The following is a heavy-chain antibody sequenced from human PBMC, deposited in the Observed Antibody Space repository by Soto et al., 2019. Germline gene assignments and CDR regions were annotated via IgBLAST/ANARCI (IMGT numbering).Heavy chain of an antibody. V-gene: IGHV3-30*04. CDR3: VRDRGRTAAGAYNYYQYGMDV. Sequence: QVQVEESGGGVVQPGRSLRLSCAASGFTFSNYVMHWVRQAPGMGLEWVAGISYDGSDKYYADSVKGRFTISRDNSKNTLYLQMNSLKAEETAVYYCVRDRGRTAAGAYNYYQYGMDVWGQGTTVTVS. CDR2: ISYDGSDK. D-gene: IGHD6-13*01. J-gene: IGHJ6*02. CDR1: GFTFSNYV.